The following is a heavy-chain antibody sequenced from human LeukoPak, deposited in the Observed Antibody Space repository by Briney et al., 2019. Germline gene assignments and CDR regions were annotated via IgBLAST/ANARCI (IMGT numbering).Heavy chain of an antibody. Sequence: GGSLRLSCAASGFTFSSYDMHWVRQATGKGLEWVSAIGAAGDTSYPGSVKGRFTISRENAKNSLYLQMNSLRAGDTAVYYCARGRHWGWGRAFDIWGQGTMVTVSS. CDR1: GFTFSSYD. CDR2: IGAAGDT. V-gene: IGHV3-13*01. D-gene: IGHD7-27*01. J-gene: IGHJ3*02. CDR3: ARGRHWGWGRAFDI.